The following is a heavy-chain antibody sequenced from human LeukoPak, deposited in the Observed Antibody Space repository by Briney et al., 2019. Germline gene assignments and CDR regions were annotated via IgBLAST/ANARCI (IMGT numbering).Heavy chain of an antibody. V-gene: IGHV4-39*07. D-gene: IGHD3-10*01. CDR2: IYYSGGT. Sequence: SETLSLTCTVSGGSISSSSYYWGWIRQPPGKGLEWIGSIYYSGGTYYNPSLKSRITISVDTSKNQFSLKLSSVTAADTAVYYCARGRDYYGSGTWGQGTLVTVSS. CDR1: GGSISSSSYY. CDR3: ARGRDYYGSGT. J-gene: IGHJ5*02.